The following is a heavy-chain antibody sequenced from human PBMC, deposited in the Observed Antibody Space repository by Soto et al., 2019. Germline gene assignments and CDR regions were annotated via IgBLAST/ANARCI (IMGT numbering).Heavy chain of an antibody. CDR1: GYTFTSYY. CDR3: ARTRVYGDYGYYYYYGMDV. Sequence: ASVKVSCKASGYTFTSYYMHWVRQAPGQGLEWMGIINPSGGSTSYAQKFQGRVTMTRDTSTNTVYMELSSLRSEDTAVYYCARTRVYGDYGYYYYYGMDVWGQGTTVTVSS. V-gene: IGHV1-46*01. J-gene: IGHJ6*02. CDR2: INPSGGST. D-gene: IGHD4-17*01.